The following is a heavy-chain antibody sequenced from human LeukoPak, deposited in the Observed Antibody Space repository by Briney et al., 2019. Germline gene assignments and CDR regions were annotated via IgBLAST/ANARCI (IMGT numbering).Heavy chain of an antibody. CDR1: GGSFSGYY. V-gene: IGHV4-34*01. D-gene: IGHD1-26*01. J-gene: IGHJ4*02. CDR3: ADGGATSYFDY. Sequence: SETLSLTCAVYGGSFSGYYWNWIRQPPGKGLEWIGEINHSGSTNYNPSLKSRVTISVDTSKNQFSLKLSSVTAADTAVYYCADGGATSYFDYWGQGTLVTVSS. CDR2: INHSGST.